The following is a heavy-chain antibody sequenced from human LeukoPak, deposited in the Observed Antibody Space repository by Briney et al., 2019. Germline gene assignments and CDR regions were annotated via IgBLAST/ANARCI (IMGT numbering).Heavy chain of an antibody. J-gene: IGHJ4*02. V-gene: IGHV3-53*01. Sequence: GGSLRLSCAASGFTISSNYMSWVRQAPGKGLEGVSVIYSGGSTYYADSVKGRFTISRDNSKNTLYLQMNSLRAEDTAVYYCASAWYSSSPGFLDYWGQGTLVTVSS. D-gene: IGHD6-13*01. CDR1: GFTISSNY. CDR2: IYSGGST. CDR3: ASAWYSSSPGFLDY.